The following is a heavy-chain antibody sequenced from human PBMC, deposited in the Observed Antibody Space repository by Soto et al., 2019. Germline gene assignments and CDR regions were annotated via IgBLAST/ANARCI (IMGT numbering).Heavy chain of an antibody. D-gene: IGHD3-3*01. J-gene: IGHJ3*02. V-gene: IGHV3-23*01. Sequence: EVQLLESGGGLVQPGGSLRLSCAASGFTFSSYAMSWVRQAPGKGLEWVSAISGSGGSTYYADSVKGRFTISGDNSKNTLYLQMNSLRAEDTAVYYCAKDEGGDFWSGYYAFDIWGQGTMVTVSS. CDR3: AKDEGGDFWSGYYAFDI. CDR1: GFTFSSYA. CDR2: ISGSGGST.